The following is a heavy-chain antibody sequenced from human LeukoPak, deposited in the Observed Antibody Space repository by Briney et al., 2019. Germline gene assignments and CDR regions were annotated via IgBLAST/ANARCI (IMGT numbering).Heavy chain of an antibody. J-gene: IGHJ4*02. CDR3: VGPRWWWAY. CDR1: GGSFSGYY. V-gene: IGHV4-34*01. Sequence: SETLSLTCAVYGGSFSGYYWSWIRQPPGKGLEWIGEINHSGSTNYNPSLKSRVTISVDTSKNQLSLMLSSVTAADTAVYYCVGPRWWWAYWGQGTLVTVSS. CDR2: INHSGST. D-gene: IGHD2-21*01.